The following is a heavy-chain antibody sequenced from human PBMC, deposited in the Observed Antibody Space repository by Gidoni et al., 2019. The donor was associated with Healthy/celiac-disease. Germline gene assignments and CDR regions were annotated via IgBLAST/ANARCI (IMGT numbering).Heavy chain of an antibody. V-gene: IGHV3-43*01. CDR2: ISWDGGSK. J-gene: IGHJ2*01. D-gene: IGHD4-17*01. Sequence: EVQLVESGGVVVQPGGSLRLSCAASGFTFDDYTMHWVRQAPGKGLECVSLISWDGGSKYYADSVKGRFTISRDNSKNSLYLQINSLRTEDTALYYCAKADKHYGDPVGNWYFDLWGRGTLVTVSS. CDR3: AKADKHYGDPVGNWYFDL. CDR1: GFTFDDYT.